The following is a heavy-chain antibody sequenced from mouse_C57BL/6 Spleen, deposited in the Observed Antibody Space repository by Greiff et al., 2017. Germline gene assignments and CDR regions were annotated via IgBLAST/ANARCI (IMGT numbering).Heavy chain of an antibody. CDR1: GYTFTSYW. D-gene: IGHD2-1*01. J-gene: IGHJ4*01. Sequence: QVHVKQPGAELVMPGASVKLSCKASGYTFTSYWMHWVKQRPGQGLEWIGEIDPSDSYTNYNQKFKGKSTLTVDKSSSTAYMQLSSLTSEDSAVYYCARRGGGNHGNYAMDYWGQGTSVTVSS. CDR2: IDPSDSYT. V-gene: IGHV1-69*01. CDR3: ARRGGGNHGNYAMDY.